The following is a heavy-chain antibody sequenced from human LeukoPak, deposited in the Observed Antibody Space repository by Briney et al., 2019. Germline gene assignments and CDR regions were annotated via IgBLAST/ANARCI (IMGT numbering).Heavy chain of an antibody. CDR3: ARAGALYCSGGSCYEAFDI. CDR1: GYTFTSYD. CDR2: MDPNSGNT. V-gene: IGHV1-8*03. Sequence: ASVKVSGKASGYTFTSYDINWVRQATGQGLEWMGWMDPNSGNTGYAQKFQGRVTITRNTSISTAYMELSSLRSEDTAVYYCARAGALYCSGGSCYEAFDIWGQGTMVTVSS. J-gene: IGHJ3*02. D-gene: IGHD2-15*01.